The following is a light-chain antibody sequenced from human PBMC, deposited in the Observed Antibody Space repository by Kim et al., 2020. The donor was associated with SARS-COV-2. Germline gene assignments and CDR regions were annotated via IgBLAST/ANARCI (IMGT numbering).Light chain of an antibody. CDR3: QQDYNYPPT. Sequence: ASVGDRVTITCRASLGIRDDLGWYQKKPGKAPKLLIYAAFSVQSGVPSMFSGSGSGTDFTLTISSLQPEDFANYYCQQDYNYPPTFGQGTKVDIK. CDR2: AAF. CDR1: LGIRDD. J-gene: IGKJ1*01. V-gene: IGKV1-6*01.